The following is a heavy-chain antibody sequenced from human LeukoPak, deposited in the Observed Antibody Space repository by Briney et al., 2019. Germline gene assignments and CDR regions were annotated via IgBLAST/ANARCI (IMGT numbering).Heavy chain of an antibody. Sequence: ASVKVSCKASGGTFSSYAISWVRQAPGQGPEWMGGIIPIFGTANYVQKFQGRVTITTDESTSTAYMELSSLRSEDTAVYYCARVLYSSSVGGYWFDPWGQGTLVTVSS. J-gene: IGHJ5*02. CDR2: IIPIFGTA. CDR1: GGTFSSYA. D-gene: IGHD6-13*01. V-gene: IGHV1-69*05. CDR3: ARVLYSSSVGGYWFDP.